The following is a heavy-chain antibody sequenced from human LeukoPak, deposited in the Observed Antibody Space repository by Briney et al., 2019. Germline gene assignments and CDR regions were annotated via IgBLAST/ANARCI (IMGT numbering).Heavy chain of an antibody. CDR3: ARPAVAGTIWFDP. Sequence: VXVSXXXXGXTFXSYAMHWVRQAPXQXLEWMGWINAGNGNTKYSQKFQGRVTMTRDTSTSTVYMELSSLRSEDTAVYYCARPAVAGTIWFDPWGQGTLVTVSS. D-gene: IGHD6-19*01. CDR2: INAGNGNT. CDR1: GXTFXSYA. V-gene: IGHV1-3*01. J-gene: IGHJ5*02.